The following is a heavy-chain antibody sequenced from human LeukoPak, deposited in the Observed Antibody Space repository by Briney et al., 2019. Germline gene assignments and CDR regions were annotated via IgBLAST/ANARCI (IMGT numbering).Heavy chain of an antibody. V-gene: IGHV3-48*03. CDR2: ISSSGSTI. Sequence: GGSLRLSCAASGFTFSSYEMNWVRQAPGKGLEWVSYISSSGSTIYYADSVKGRFTISRDNAKNSLYLQMNSLRAEDTAVYYCARDLRGYRGRYFDYWGQGTLVTVSS. CDR3: ARDLRGYRGRYFDY. CDR1: GFTFSSYE. D-gene: IGHD5-12*01. J-gene: IGHJ4*02.